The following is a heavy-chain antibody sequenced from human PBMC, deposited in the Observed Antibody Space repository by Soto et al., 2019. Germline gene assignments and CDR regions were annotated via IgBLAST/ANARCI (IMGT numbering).Heavy chain of an antibody. J-gene: IGHJ4*02. CDR1: GFTFSSYG. D-gene: IGHD6-19*01. Sequence: PGGSLRLSCAASGFTFSSYGMHWVRQAPGKGLEWVAVISYDGSNKYYADSVKGRFTISRDNSKNTLYLQMNSLRAEDTAVYYCAKKGIYSSGWYFDYWGQGTLVTVSS. CDR2: ISYDGSNK. V-gene: IGHV3-30*18. CDR3: AKKGIYSSGWYFDY.